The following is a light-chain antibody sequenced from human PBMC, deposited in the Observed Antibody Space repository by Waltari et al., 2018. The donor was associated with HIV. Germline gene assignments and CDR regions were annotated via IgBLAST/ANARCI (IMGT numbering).Light chain of an antibody. CDR3: AAWDDSFVV. J-gene: IGLJ2*01. Sequence: QSVLTQPPSASGTPGQRVTISCSGSSSNIGRHYVYLYQQLPGTAPKLLIYRNNQRPSGVPGRFSGSKSGTSASLAISGRRSEDEADYYCAAWDDSFVVFGGGTKLTVL. V-gene: IGLV1-47*01. CDR1: SSNIGRHY. CDR2: RNN.